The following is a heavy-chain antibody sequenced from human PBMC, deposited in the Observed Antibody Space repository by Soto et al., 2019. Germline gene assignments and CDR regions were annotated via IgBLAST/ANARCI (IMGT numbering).Heavy chain of an antibody. CDR3: ARDLPPDTEYNWNDEGFWFDP. D-gene: IGHD1-1*01. Sequence: GGSLRLSCAASGFTFSSYSMNWVRQAPGKGLEWVSYISSSSSTIYYADSVKGRFTISRDNAKNSLYLQMNSLRDEDTAVYYCARDLPPDTEYNWNDEGFWFDPWGQGTLVTVSS. V-gene: IGHV3-48*02. J-gene: IGHJ5*02. CDR2: ISSSSSTI. CDR1: GFTFSSYS.